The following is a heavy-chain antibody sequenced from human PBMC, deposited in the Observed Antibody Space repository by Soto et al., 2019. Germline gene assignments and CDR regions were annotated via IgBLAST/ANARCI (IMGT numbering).Heavy chain of an antibody. CDR1: GFTFSSYG. V-gene: IGHV3-33*01. CDR2: IWYDGSNK. J-gene: IGHJ4*02. Sequence: GGSLRLSCAASGFTFSSYGMHWVRQAPGKGLEWVAVIWYDGSNKYYADSVKGRFTISRDNSKNTLYLQMNSLRAEDTAVYYCARVNRENYIAARPGGADYWGQGTLVTVSS. CDR3: ARVNRENYIAARPGGADY. D-gene: IGHD6-6*01.